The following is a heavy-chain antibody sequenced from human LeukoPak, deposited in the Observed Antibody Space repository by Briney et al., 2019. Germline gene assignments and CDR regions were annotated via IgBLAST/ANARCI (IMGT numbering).Heavy chain of an antibody. CDR3: ARISGLWFGELIDY. V-gene: IGHV3-7*01. Sequence: GGSLRLSCAASGFTFSSYWMSWVRQAPGKGLEWVANIKQDGSEKYYVDSVKGRFTISRDNAKNSLYLQMNSLRAEDTAVYYCARISGLWFGELIDYWGQGTLVTVSS. CDR1: GFTFSSYW. J-gene: IGHJ4*02. CDR2: IKQDGSEK. D-gene: IGHD3-10*01.